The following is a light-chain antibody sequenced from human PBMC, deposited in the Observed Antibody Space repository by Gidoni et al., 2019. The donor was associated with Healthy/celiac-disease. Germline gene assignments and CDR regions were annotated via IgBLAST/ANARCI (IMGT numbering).Light chain of an antibody. V-gene: IGLV3-1*01. CDR1: KLGDKY. CDR3: QAWDSSTVV. J-gene: IGLJ2*01. CDR2: PDS. Sequence: SYELTQPPAVSVSPGQTASITCSGDKLGDKYACWYQQKPGQYPVLVIYPDSKRPSGIPERFSGSNSGNTATLTISGTQTMDEADYYCQAWDSSTVVFGGGTKLTVL.